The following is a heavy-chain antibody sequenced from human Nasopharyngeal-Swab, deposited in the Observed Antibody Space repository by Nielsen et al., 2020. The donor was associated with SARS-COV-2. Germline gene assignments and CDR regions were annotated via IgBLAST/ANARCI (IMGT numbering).Heavy chain of an antibody. J-gene: IGHJ3*02. CDR1: GYTLTELS. CDR2: FDPEDGET. V-gene: IGHV1-24*01. CDR3: ATDLRYCTNGVCYTKAADAFDI. D-gene: IGHD2-8*01. Sequence: ASVKVSCKVSGYTLTELSMHWVRQAPGKGLEWRGGFDPEDGETIYAQKFQGRVTMTEDTSTDTAYMELSSLRSEDTAVYYCATDLRYCTNGVCYTKAADAFDIWGQGTMVTVSS.